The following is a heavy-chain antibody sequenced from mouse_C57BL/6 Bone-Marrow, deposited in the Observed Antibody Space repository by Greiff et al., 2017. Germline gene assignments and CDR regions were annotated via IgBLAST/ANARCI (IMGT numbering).Heavy chain of an antibody. J-gene: IGHJ3*01. CDR3: TPTVVWFAY. D-gene: IGHD1-1*02. Sequence: VQLQQSGAELVRPGASVKLSCTASGFNIKDDYMHWVKQRPEQGLEWIGWIDPENGDTEYASKFQGKATITADTSSNTAYLQLSSLTSEDTAVYYCTPTVVWFAYWGQGTLVTVSA. CDR1: GFNIKDDY. V-gene: IGHV14-4*01. CDR2: IDPENGDT.